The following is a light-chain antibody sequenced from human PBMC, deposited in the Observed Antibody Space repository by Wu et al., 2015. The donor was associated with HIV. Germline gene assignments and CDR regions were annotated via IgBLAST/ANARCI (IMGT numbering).Light chain of an antibody. CDR3: QQRGYWGT. V-gene: IGKV3-11*01. J-gene: IGKJ4*01. CDR1: RSVNSL. CDR2: AAS. Sequence: VLTQSPATLSLSPGERATLSCRASRSVNSLLAWYQQKPGQPPRLLIYAASLKATGIPARFSGRGSGTDFSLIISSLEPEDFAVYYCQQRGYWGTFGGGTKVETK.